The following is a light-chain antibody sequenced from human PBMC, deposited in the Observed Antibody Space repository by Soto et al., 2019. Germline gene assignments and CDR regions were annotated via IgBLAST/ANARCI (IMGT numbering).Light chain of an antibody. Sequence: DIQMTQSPPTLSVSVGDGVTITCRASQSISYWLAWYQQKPGKAPTLLIYGASSIETGVPSRFSGSGSGTEFTLTISSLQPDDFATYYCQQYNGYRWTFGQGTKVDI. J-gene: IGKJ1*01. CDR1: QSISYW. CDR3: QQYNGYRWT. CDR2: GAS. V-gene: IGKV1-5*03.